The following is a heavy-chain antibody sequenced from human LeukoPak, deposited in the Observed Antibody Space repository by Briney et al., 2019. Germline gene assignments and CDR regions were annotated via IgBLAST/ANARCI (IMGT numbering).Heavy chain of an antibody. Sequence: ASVKVSCKASGYTFTSYDINWVRQATGRGLEWMGWMNPNSGNTGYAQKFQGGVTMTRNTSISTAYMELSSLRSEDTAVYYCARGRARGGGNSGLYYWGQGTLVTVSS. CDR2: MNPNSGNT. V-gene: IGHV1-8*01. CDR1: GYTFTSYD. CDR3: ARGRARGGGNSGLYY. D-gene: IGHD4-23*01. J-gene: IGHJ4*02.